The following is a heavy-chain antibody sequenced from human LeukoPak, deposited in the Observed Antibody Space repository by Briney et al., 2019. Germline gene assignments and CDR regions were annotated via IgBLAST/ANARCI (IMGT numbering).Heavy chain of an antibody. CDR2: IKQDGSEK. J-gene: IGHJ6*02. CDR3: ARWDCSSTSCSSYYYYGMDV. CDR1: GFIFSHYW. V-gene: IGHV3-7*01. D-gene: IGHD2-2*01. Sequence: PGGSLRLSCAASGFIFSHYWMTWVRQAPGKGLEWVANIKQDGSEKYYVDSVKGRFTISRDNAKNSLYLQMNSLRAEDTAVYYCARWDCSSTSCSSYYYYGMDVWGQGTTVTVSS.